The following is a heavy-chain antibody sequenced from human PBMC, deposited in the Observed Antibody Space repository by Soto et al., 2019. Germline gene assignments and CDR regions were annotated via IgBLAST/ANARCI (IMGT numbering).Heavy chain of an antibody. CDR1: GGTFSSYA. CDR3: ARGRGYDEVDSSGWYNYFDY. D-gene: IGHD6-19*01. V-gene: IGHV1-69*01. CDR2: IIPIVGTA. Sequence: QVQLVQSGAEVKKPGSSLKVSCKASGGTFSSYAISWVRQAPGQGLEWMGGIIPIVGTANYAQKSQGRVTITADESTSTAYMELSSLRSEDTAVYYCARGRGYDEVDSSGWYNYFDYWGQGTLVTVSS. J-gene: IGHJ4*02.